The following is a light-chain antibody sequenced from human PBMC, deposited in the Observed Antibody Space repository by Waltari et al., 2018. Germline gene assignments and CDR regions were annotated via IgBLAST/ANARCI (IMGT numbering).Light chain of an antibody. V-gene: IGLV1-44*01. CDR3: AAWDDSLSGKV. CDR2: RNN. Sequence: QTVLTQPPSASGTPGQRVTISCSGSSSNIGSNLVNWYQQLPGTAPKLLVYRNNQWPSGVPDRFSGSKSGTSASLAISGLQSEDEADYYCAAWDDSLSGKVFGGGTKLTVL. CDR1: SSNIGSNL. J-gene: IGLJ3*02.